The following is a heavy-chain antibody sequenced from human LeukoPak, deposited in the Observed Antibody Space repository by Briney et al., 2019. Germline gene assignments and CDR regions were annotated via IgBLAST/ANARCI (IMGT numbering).Heavy chain of an antibody. Sequence: SETLSLTCTVSGGSISSYYWSWIRQPPGKGLEWIGYIYYSGSTNYNPSLKSRVTISVDTSKNQFSLRLSSVTAADTAVYYCARVVVERKRYYYYYYMDVWGKGTTVTVSS. V-gene: IGHV4-59*08. D-gene: IGHD2-15*01. CDR1: GGSISSYY. J-gene: IGHJ6*03. CDR3: ARVVVERKRYYYYYYMDV. CDR2: IYYSGST.